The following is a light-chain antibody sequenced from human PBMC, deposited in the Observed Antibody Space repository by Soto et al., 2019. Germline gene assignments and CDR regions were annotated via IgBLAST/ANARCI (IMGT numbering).Light chain of an antibody. V-gene: IGLV1-40*01. J-gene: IGLJ1*01. CDR2: GNN. Sequence: QAVVTQPPSVSGAPGQRVTISCTGSSSDIGAGYDVHWYQQLPGTAPKLLIYGNNNRPSGVPDRFSGSKSGTSASLAITGLHAEDQADDYCQSYDSSLSGYVFGTGTKLTVL. CDR1: SSDIGAGYD. CDR3: QSYDSSLSGYV.